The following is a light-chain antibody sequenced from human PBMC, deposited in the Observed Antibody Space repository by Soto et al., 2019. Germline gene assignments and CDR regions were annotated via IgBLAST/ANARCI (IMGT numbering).Light chain of an antibody. J-gene: IGLJ1*01. V-gene: IGLV2-14*01. CDR3: SAYTSSSTPYV. CDR1: SSDIGGSYY. Sequence: QSMLTQPASVSGSRGQSITLSCTGTSSDIGGSYYVSWYQHHPTKAPKLVIYESSNRPSGVSNRFSGSKSGNTASLTISGLXAEDEADYYCSAYTSSSTPYVFGSGTKVTVL. CDR2: ESS.